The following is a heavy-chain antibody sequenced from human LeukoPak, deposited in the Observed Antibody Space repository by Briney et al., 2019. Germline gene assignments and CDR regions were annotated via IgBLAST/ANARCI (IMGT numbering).Heavy chain of an antibody. CDR1: GFTFSSYD. CDR3: ATRKGNYMDV. D-gene: IGHD6-13*01. Sequence: PGGSLRLSCAASGFTFSSYDIHWVRQAPGKGLEWVALIRSDGRDKYYADSVKGRFTISGDNSKNTLYLQMNSLRAEDTAVYYCATRKGNYMDVWGKGTTVTVSS. CDR2: IRSDGRDK. J-gene: IGHJ6*03. V-gene: IGHV3-30*02.